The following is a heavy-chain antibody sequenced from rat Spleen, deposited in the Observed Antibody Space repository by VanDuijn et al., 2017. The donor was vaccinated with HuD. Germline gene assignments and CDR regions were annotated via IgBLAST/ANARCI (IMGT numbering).Heavy chain of an antibody. D-gene: IGHD5-1*01. V-gene: IGHV5-25*01. J-gene: IGHJ1*01. Sequence: EVQLVESDGGLVQPGRSMKLSCAASGFTFTNYYMAWVRQAPTRGLEWVASINTGGGNTYYRGSVKGRFTISRDNAKSTLYLQMDSLRSEDTATYYCVRLLGAPDWYFDFWGPGTMVTVSS. CDR2: INTGGGNT. CDR3: VRLLGAPDWYFDF. CDR1: GFTFTNYY.